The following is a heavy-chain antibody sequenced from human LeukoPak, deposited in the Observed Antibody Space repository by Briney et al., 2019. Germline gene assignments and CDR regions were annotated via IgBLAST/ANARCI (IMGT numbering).Heavy chain of an antibody. Sequence: GGSLRLSCAASGFTFSSFFMNWVRQVPGKGLEWVSGINWNGGSRGYADSVKGRFTISRDNAKNSLYLQMNSLRAEDTAVYYCARQAPAQLWFYYWGQGTLVTVSS. CDR2: INWNGGSR. V-gene: IGHV3-20*04. CDR3: ARQAPAQLWFYY. D-gene: IGHD5-18*01. CDR1: GFTFSSFF. J-gene: IGHJ4*02.